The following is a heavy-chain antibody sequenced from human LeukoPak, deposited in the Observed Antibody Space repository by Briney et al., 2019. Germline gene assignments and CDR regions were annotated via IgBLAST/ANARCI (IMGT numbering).Heavy chain of an antibody. J-gene: IGHJ4*02. CDR1: GFTFSSYS. Sequence: GGSLRLSCAASGFTFSSYSMNWVRQAPGKGLEWVSSISSSSSYIYYAGSVKGRFTISRDNSKNTLYLQMNSLRAEDTAIYYCAKEFVPGNFHYWGQGTLVTVFS. D-gene: IGHD2-21*01. V-gene: IGHV3-21*04. CDR2: ISSSSSYI. CDR3: AKEFVPGNFHY.